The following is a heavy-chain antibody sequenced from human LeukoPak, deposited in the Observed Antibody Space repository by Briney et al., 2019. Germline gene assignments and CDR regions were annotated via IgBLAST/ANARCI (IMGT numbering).Heavy chain of an antibody. J-gene: IGHJ1*01. D-gene: IGHD6-13*01. Sequence: GGSLRLSCAASGFTFSSYAMHWVRQAPGKGLEWVAVISYDGSNKYYADPVKGRFTISRDNSKNTLYLQMNSLRAEDTAVYYCARPREAWGLGSSWRGAEYFQHWGQGTLVTVSS. CDR2: ISYDGSNK. CDR3: ARPREAWGLGSSWRGAEYFQH. V-gene: IGHV3-30-3*01. CDR1: GFTFSSYA.